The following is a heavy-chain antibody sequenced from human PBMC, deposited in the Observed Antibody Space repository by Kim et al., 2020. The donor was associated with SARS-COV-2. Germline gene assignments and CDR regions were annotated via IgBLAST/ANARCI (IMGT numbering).Heavy chain of an antibody. CDR1: GGTFSSYA. D-gene: IGHD6-13*01. V-gene: IGHV1-69*13. J-gene: IGHJ6*02. CDR2: IIPIFGTA. CDR3: ARDWGRSSWYNNGMDV. Sequence: SVKVSCKASGGTFSSYAISWVRQAPGQGLEWMGGIIPIFGTANYAQKFQGRVTITADESTSTAYMELSSLRSEDTAVYYCARDWGRSSWYNNGMDVWGQGTTVTVSS.